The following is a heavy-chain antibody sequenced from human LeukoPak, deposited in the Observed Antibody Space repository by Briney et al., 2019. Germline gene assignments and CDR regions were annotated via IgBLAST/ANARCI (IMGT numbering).Heavy chain of an antibody. CDR2: ISGSGDST. J-gene: IGHJ4*02. V-gene: IGHV3-23*01. CDR3: AKRTLSYFDY. CDR1: GFTFSSYA. D-gene: IGHD3-16*01. Sequence: PGGSLRLSCAASGFTFSSYAMSWVRQAPGKGLEWVSAISGSGDSTYYADSVKGRFTISRDNSKNTLYLQMNSLRADDTAVYYCAKRTLSYFDYWGQGTLVTVSS.